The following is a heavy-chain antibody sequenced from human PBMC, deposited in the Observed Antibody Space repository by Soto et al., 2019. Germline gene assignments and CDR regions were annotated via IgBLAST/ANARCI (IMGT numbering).Heavy chain of an antibody. CDR3: AKALGELSPESYDY. V-gene: IGHV3-30*18. CDR1: GFTFSSYG. CDR2: ISYDGSDK. D-gene: IGHD3-16*02. Sequence: QVQLVESGGGVVQPGRSLRLSCAASGFTFSSYGMHCVRQAPGKGLEWVAVISYDGSDKYYADSVKGRFTISRDNSKNTLNLQMNSLRADDTAVYYCAKALGELSPESYDYWGQGTLITVSS. J-gene: IGHJ4*02.